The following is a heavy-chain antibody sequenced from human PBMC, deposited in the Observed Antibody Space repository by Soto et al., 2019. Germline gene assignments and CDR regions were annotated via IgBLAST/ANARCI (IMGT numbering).Heavy chain of an antibody. J-gene: IGHJ4*02. D-gene: IGHD1-7*01. CDR1: GFTFSSYA. CDR3: AITSGITGTLGI. V-gene: IGHV3-23*01. Sequence: HPGGSLRLSCAASGFTFSSYAMSWVRQAPGKGLEWVSAISGSGGSTYYADSVKGRFTISRDNSKNTLYLQMNSLRAEDTAVYYCAITSGITGTLGIWGQGTLVTVSS. CDR2: ISGSGGST.